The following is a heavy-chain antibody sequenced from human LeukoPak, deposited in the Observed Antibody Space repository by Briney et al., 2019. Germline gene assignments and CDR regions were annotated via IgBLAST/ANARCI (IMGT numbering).Heavy chain of an antibody. CDR1: GFAFNTYW. J-gene: IGHJ5*02. CDR2: INGDGSST. V-gene: IGHV3-74*01. D-gene: IGHD5-18*01. CDR3: ARDKGYSIDQ. Sequence: GGSLRLSCAASGFAFNTYWMHWVRQAPGTGLVWVSRINGDGSSTSYADFVKGRFTISRDNAKNTLYLQMNSLRAEETAIYYCARDKGYSIDQWGQGTLVTVSS.